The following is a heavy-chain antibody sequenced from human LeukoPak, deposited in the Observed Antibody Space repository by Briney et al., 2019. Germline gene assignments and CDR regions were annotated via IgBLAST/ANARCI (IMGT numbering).Heavy chain of an antibody. CDR3: ARCNYDILTGYSAFDI. Sequence: GASVKVSCKASGYTFTSYDINWVRQATGQGLEWMGWMNPNSGNTGYAQKFQGRVTMTRNTSISTAYMELSSLRSEDTAVYYCARCNYDILTGYSAFDIWGQGTMVTVSS. CDR1: GYTFTSYD. D-gene: IGHD3-9*01. V-gene: IGHV1-8*01. CDR2: MNPNSGNT. J-gene: IGHJ3*02.